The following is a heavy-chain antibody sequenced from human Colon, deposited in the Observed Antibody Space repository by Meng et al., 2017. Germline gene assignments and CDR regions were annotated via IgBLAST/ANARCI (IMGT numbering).Heavy chain of an antibody. D-gene: IGHD1-26*01. CDR2: IKCDGSEK. V-gene: IGHV3-52*01. J-gene: IGHJ6*02. CDR3: VRGCKILQWELLYYYYYGMDV. Sequence: GESLKISCAASGFTFSSSWMHWVCQAPEKGLEWVADIKCDGSEKYYVDSVKGRLTISRDNAKNSLYLQVNSLRAEDMTVYYCVRGCKILQWELLYYYYYGMDVWGQGTTVTVSS. CDR1: GFTFSSSW.